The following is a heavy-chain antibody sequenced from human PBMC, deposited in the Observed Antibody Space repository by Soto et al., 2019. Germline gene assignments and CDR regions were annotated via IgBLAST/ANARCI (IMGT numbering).Heavy chain of an antibody. CDR1: GFTFSCYA. Sequence: PGGSLRLSCAASGFTFSCYAMHWVRQAPGKGLEWVAVISYDGSNEYYADSVKGRFTISRDNSKNTLYLKMNSLRAEDTDVYYCARDLHSSGWLEGVYYYYYGMDVWGQGTTVTVSS. CDR2: ISYDGSNE. J-gene: IGHJ6*02. D-gene: IGHD6-19*01. V-gene: IGHV3-30-3*01. CDR3: ARDLHSSGWLEGVYYYYYGMDV.